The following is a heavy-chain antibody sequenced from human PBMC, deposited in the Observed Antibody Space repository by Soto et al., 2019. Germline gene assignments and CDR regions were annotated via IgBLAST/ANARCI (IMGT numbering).Heavy chain of an antibody. D-gene: IGHD3-3*01. J-gene: IGHJ4*02. CDR3: ANVHHYDIWSGYFNGFDY. CDR2: ISGSGGST. Sequence: HPGGSLRLSCAASGFTFSSYAMSWVRQAPGKGLEWVSAISGSGGSTYYADSVKGRFTISRDNSKNTLYLQMNSLRAEDTAVYYCANVHHYDIWSGYFNGFDYWGQGTLVTVSS. V-gene: IGHV3-23*01. CDR1: GFTFSSYA.